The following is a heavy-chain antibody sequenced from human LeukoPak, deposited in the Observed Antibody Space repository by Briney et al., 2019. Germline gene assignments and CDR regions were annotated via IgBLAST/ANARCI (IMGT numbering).Heavy chain of an antibody. CDR2: IYSGGST. CDR3: ASPTFSGSGSYYSTTHDL. CDR1: GFTVSSNY. Sequence: GGSLRLSCAASGFTVSSNYMSWVHQAPGKGLEWVSVIYSGGSTYYADSVKGRFTISRDNSKNTLYLQMNSLRAEDTAVYYCASPTFSGSGSYYSTTHDLWGQGTLVTVSS. D-gene: IGHD3-10*01. V-gene: IGHV3-53*01. J-gene: IGHJ5*02.